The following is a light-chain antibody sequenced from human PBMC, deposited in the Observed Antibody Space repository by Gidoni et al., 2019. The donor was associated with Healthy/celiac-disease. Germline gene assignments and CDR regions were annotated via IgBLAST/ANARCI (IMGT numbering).Light chain of an antibody. CDR1: QSLLHSNGYNY. CDR2: LGS. CDR3: MQALQTPWYT. V-gene: IGKV2-28*01. Sequence: DIVMTQSPLSLPVTPGEPASISCRSSQSLLHSNGYNYLDWYLQKPGQSPQLLIYLGSNRASGVPDRFSGSGAGTDFTLKISRVEADDVGVYYCMQALQTPWYTFGQGTKLEIK. J-gene: IGKJ2*01.